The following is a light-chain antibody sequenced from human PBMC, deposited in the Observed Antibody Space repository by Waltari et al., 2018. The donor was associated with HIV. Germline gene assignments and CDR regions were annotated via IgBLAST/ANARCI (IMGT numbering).Light chain of an antibody. Sequence: QSVLTQPPSASGTPGQRLTIACSGSSSHIGRNTVHWYQQLPGAAPNLLIYSNNERPSGVPDRFSGSKSGTSASLAISGLQSDDEADYYCAAWDDSLNGVVFGGGTKVTV. CDR2: SNN. J-gene: IGLJ3*02. V-gene: IGLV1-44*01. CDR3: AAWDDSLNGVV. CDR1: SSHIGRNT.